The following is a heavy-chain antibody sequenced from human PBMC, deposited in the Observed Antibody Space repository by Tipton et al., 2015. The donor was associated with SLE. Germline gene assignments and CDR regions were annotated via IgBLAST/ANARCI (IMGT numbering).Heavy chain of an antibody. CDR3: AKDDWLDP. Sequence: SLRLSCVASDFSFTGSAIHWVRQAPGKGLEWVGLLRIKTDNSVTTYGPSMKGRFVISRDDSQKKALLQMNILQPDDTARYYCAKDDWLDPSGRGTRVTVSS. CDR1: DFSFTGSA. J-gene: IGHJ5*02. CDR2: LRIKTDNSVT. V-gene: IGHV3-73*01.